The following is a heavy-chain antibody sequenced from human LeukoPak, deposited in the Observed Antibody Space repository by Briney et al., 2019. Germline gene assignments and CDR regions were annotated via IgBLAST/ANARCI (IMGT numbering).Heavy chain of an antibody. CDR2: ISGSGGST. CDR3: AKTKIAAAGSWTLDY. CDR1: GFTFSSYA. Sequence: PGGSLRLSCAASGFTFSSYAMSWVRQAPGKGLEWVSAISGSGGSTYYADSVKGRFTISRDNSKNTLYLQMNSLRAEDTAVYYWAKTKIAAAGSWTLDYWGQGTLVTVSS. D-gene: IGHD6-13*01. J-gene: IGHJ4*02. V-gene: IGHV3-23*01.